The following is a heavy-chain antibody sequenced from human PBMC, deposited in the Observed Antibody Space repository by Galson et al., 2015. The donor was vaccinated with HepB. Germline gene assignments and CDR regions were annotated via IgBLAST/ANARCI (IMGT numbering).Heavy chain of an antibody. V-gene: IGHV3-30*18. D-gene: IGHD6-19*01. CDR2: ISYDGSHQ. CDR1: GFRFSRYG. J-gene: IGHJ3*02. Sequence: SLRLSCAASGFRFSRYGMDWVRQAPGQGLEWVAVISYDGSHQYYGDSVKGRFTISRDNSKSTLSLQMNSLRAEDTAVYYCAKGDKLGWSTHDAFHIWGQGTVVTVSS. CDR3: AKGDKLGWSTHDAFHI.